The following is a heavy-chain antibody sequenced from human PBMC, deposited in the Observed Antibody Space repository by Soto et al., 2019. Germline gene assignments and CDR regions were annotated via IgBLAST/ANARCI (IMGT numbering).Heavy chain of an antibody. CDR3: ARGQRWGYSSSWYGDY. Sequence: QVQLVESGGDVVQPGRSLRLSCAASGFTFSSYAMHWVRQAPGKGLEWVAVISYDGSNKYYADSVKGRFTISRDNSKNTLYLQMNSLRAEDTAVYYCARGQRWGYSSSWYGDYWGQGTLVTVSS. CDR2: ISYDGSNK. D-gene: IGHD6-13*01. J-gene: IGHJ4*02. CDR1: GFTFSSYA. V-gene: IGHV3-30-3*01.